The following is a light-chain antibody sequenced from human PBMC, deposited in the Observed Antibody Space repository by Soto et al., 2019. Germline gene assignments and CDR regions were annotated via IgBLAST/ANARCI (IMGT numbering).Light chain of an antibody. V-gene: IGLV2-14*01. CDR2: DVS. J-gene: IGLJ1*01. Sequence: QSVLTQPASVSGSPGQSITISCTGTSSDVSGSDHVSWYQQYPGKVPKLMIYDVSNRPSGVSNRFSGSKSGNTASLTISGLQAEDEADYYCSSYTRSSTYVFGTGTKLTVL. CDR1: SSDVSGSDH. CDR3: SSYTRSSTYV.